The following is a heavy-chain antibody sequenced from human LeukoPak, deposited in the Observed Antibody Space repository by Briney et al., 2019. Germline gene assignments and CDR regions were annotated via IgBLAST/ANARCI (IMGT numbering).Heavy chain of an antibody. CDR3: ARETSLRFLSMDYYYGMDV. D-gene: IGHD3-3*01. J-gene: IGHJ6*02. Sequence: ASVKVSCKASGGTFSSYAISWVRQAPGQGLERMGGIIPIFGTANYAQKFQGRVTITADESTSTAYMELSSLRSEDTAVYYCARETSLRFLSMDYYYGMDVWGQGTTVTVSS. CDR1: GGTFSSYA. CDR2: IIPIFGTA. V-gene: IGHV1-69*13.